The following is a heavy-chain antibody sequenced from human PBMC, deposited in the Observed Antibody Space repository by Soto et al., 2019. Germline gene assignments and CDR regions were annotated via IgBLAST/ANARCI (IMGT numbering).Heavy chain of an antibody. D-gene: IGHD3-16*02. Sequence: QITLKESGPTLVKPTETLTLTCTFSGFSLSTRGVGVGWIRQPPGKALEWLAVIYWDEDRRYSPSLKSRLIITKDTSKNQVVLIMTNMDPVDTATYYCAHLMITDGGVIGDDAFDMWGQGTLVTVSS. CDR1: GFSLSTRGVG. CDR3: AHLMITDGGVIGDDAFDM. V-gene: IGHV2-5*02. CDR2: IYWDEDR. J-gene: IGHJ3*02.